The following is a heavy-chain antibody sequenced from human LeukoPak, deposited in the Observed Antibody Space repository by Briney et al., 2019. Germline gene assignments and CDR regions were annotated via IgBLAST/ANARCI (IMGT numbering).Heavy chain of an antibody. CDR2: ISGSGGST. Sequence: GGSLRLSCAASGFTFSSYAMSWVRQAPGKGLEWVSAISGSGGSTYYADSVKGRFTISRDNAKNSLYLQMNSLRAEDTAVYYCARGPPYGDDDYWGQGTLVTVSS. CDR3: ARGPPYGDDDY. J-gene: IGHJ4*02. D-gene: IGHD4-17*01. CDR1: GFTFSSYA. V-gene: IGHV3-23*01.